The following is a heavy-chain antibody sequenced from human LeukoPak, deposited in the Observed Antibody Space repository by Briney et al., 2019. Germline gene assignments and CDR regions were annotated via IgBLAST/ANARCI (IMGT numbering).Heavy chain of an antibody. V-gene: IGHV3-23*01. CDR1: GFTFSASA. D-gene: IGHD3-16*01. CDR3: AKYFYASLSFDA. Sequence: GESLRLSCAASGFTFSASAMTWFRKAPGTGLEWVSTIREGGSTSYSYADSVTGRFTLSRDTSKNTMYLKMNSLRAEDTAIYYCAKYFYASLSFDAWGQGTLVTVSS. J-gene: IGHJ5*02. CDR2: IREGGSTS.